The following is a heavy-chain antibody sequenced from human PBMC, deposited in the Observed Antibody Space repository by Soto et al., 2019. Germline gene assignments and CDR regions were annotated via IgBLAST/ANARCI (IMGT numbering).Heavy chain of an antibody. CDR3: ARGHSSGSSEGDALDI. D-gene: IGHD3-22*01. CDR1: GGTFSSYA. Sequence: SSVKVSCKASGGTFSSYAISWVRQAPGQGLEWMGGIIPIFGTANYAQKFQGRVTITADESTSTAYMELSSLRSEDTAVYYCARGHSSGSSEGDALDIWGQGTRVTVS. J-gene: IGHJ3*02. CDR2: IIPIFGTA. V-gene: IGHV1-69*13.